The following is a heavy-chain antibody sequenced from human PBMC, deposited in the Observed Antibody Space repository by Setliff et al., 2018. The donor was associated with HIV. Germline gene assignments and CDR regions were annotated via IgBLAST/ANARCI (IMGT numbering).Heavy chain of an antibody. Sequence: LSLTCSVSGGSISSGSYYWSWIRQPAGKGLEWIGHIYTSGSTNYNPSLKSRVTMSVDTSKNHFSLNLSRLRSDDTAVYSCARGGEIALAAHRRWLDSWGQGTLVTVSS. CDR1: GGSISSGSYY. CDR3: ARGGEIALAAHRRWLDS. D-gene: IGHD6-19*01. J-gene: IGHJ5*01. V-gene: IGHV4-61*09. CDR2: IYTSGST.